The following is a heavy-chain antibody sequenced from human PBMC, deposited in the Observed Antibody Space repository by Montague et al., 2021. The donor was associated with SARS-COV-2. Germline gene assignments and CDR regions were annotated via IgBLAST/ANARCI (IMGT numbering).Heavy chain of an antibody. CDR1: GGSISSRTYY. CDR2: IFYDGST. Sequence: SETLSLTCIVSGGSISSRTYYWGWIRQPPGKGLEWIGSIFYDGSTYYNPSLKSRVTISVDTSKNQFSLNLSSVTAADTAMYYCARHGPNDYYHSRYFDLWGRGTLVTVSS. D-gene: IGHD3-10*01. V-gene: IGHV4-39*01. J-gene: IGHJ2*01. CDR3: ARHGPNDYYHSRYFDL.